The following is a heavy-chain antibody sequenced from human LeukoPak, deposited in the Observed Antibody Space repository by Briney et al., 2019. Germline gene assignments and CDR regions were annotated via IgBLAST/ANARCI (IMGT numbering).Heavy chain of an antibody. J-gene: IGHJ4*02. CDR1: GFTFSRYA. CDR3: AKGTAVAGTAYYFDY. D-gene: IGHD6-19*01. CDR2: ISGSGGST. V-gene: IGHV3-23*01. Sequence: GGSLRLSCAASGFTFSRYAMSWVRQAPGKGLEGGSAISGSGGSTYYADSVKGRFTISRDNSKNTLYLQMNSLRAEDTAVYYCAKGTAVAGTAYYFDYWGQGTLVTVSS.